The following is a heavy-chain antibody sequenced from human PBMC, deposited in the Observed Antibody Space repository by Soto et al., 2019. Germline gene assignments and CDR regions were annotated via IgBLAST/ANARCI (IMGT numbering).Heavy chain of an antibody. J-gene: IGHJ5*01. CDR1: GYAISSGFY. V-gene: IGHV4-38-2*01. D-gene: IGHD3-10*01. CDR2: IYHSGTT. CDR3: ARVRPVGMSGSPADS. Sequence: PSETLSLTCDVSGYAISSGFYWAWIRQPPGKRLEWIGNIYHSGTTYYNPSLKSRVTMSVDPSKNQFSLRLSSVTAADTAVFYSARVRPVGMSGSPADSWGQGTLVTVSS.